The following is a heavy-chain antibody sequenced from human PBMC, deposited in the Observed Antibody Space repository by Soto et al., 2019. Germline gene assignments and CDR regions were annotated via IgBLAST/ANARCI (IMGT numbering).Heavy chain of an antibody. CDR1: GGSISSGDYY. J-gene: IGHJ5*02. D-gene: IGHD3-10*01. Sequence: SETLSLTCTVSGGSISSGDYYWSWIRQPPGKGLEWIGYIYYSGSTNYNPSLKSRVTISVDTSKNQFSLKLSSVTAADTAVYYCARASLWFGVSGWFDPWGQGTLVTVSS. CDR3: ARASLWFGVSGWFDP. V-gene: IGHV4-61*08. CDR2: IYYSGST.